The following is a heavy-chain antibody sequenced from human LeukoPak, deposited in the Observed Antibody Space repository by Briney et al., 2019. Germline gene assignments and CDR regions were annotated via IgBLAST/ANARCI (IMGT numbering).Heavy chain of an antibody. CDR1: GFTFSSYA. J-gene: IGHJ4*02. D-gene: IGHD1-1*01. CDR2: MSGSGDAT. V-gene: IGHV3-23*01. CDR3: AKANWVSNADAVW. Sequence: GGSLRLSCAASGFTFSSYAMGWVRQGPGKRLEWVSGMSGSGDATYHADSVKGRFAISRDNSRNTVYLQLNNLRVEDTAIYYCAKANWVSNADAVWWGQGTQVTVSS.